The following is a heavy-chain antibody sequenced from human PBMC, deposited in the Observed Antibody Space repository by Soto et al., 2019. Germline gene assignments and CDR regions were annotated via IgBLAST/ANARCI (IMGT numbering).Heavy chain of an antibody. J-gene: IGHJ6*02. D-gene: IGHD2-15*01. Sequence: QLQLQESGPGLVKPSETLSLTCTVSGGSISSSSYYWGWIRQPPGKGLEWIGSIYYSGGTYYNPSLKSRVTISVDTSKNQFSLKLSSVTAADTAVYYCARVVVSNYEPTPDYGMDVWGQGTTVTVSS. V-gene: IGHV4-39*01. CDR2: IYYSGGT. CDR3: ARVVVSNYEPTPDYGMDV. CDR1: GGSISSSSYY.